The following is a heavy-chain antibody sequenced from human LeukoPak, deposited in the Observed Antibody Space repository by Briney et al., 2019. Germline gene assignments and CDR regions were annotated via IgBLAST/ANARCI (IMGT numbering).Heavy chain of an antibody. CDR2: INPNNGGT. D-gene: IGHD5-12*01. CDR1: GYSFTGYY. CDR3: AKDQNTGYANNWFDP. J-gene: IGHJ5*02. V-gene: IGHV1-2*02. Sequence: GASVKVSCRASGYSFTGYYIHWVRQAPGQGLEWMGWINPNNGGTNFAQKFQGRVTMTRDTSIGTAYMELSRLRSDDTAIYYCAKDQNTGYANNWFDPWGQGTLVTVSS.